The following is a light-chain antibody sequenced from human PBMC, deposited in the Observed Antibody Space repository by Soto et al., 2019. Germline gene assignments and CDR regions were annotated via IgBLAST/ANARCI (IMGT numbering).Light chain of an antibody. J-gene: IGKJ1*01. CDR3: QQYGNSPRT. Sequence: ELVLTQSPGTLSLSPGEGATLSCRASQSVSSSFLAWYQQKPGQAPRLLIYGASSRATGIPDRFSGSGSGTDFTLTISRLEPEDFALYYCQQYGNSPRTFGQGTKVDIK. V-gene: IGKV3-20*01. CDR2: GAS. CDR1: QSVSSSF.